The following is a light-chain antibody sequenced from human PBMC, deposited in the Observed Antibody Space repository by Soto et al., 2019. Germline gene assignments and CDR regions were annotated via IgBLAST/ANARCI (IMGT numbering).Light chain of an antibody. V-gene: IGKV1-5*03. Sequence: DIQMTQSPSTLSASVGDRVTITCRASQSMNRWLAWYQQKPGKAPKLLIYEASNLKSGVPSRFSGSGSATEFTLTISSLQPDDFGTYYCEDYSSLSGLTFGGGTKVDIK. CDR3: EDYSSLSGLT. CDR1: QSMNRW. CDR2: EAS. J-gene: IGKJ4*01.